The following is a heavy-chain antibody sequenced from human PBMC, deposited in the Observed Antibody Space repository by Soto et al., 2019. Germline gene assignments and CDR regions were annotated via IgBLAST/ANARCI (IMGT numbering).Heavy chain of an antibody. D-gene: IGHD1-26*01. CDR2: ITYDGSNQ. CDR3: ARAPSGSYPEFDY. Sequence: WGSLRLSCAASGFIFISYTMHCFRHSPCKWLEWVGVITYDGSNQYYADSVKGRFTISRDNSRNMLFLQMNSLRPDDTAVYYCARAPSGSYPEFDYWGQGTLVTVSS. CDR1: GFIFISYT. J-gene: IGHJ4*02. V-gene: IGHV3-30-3*01.